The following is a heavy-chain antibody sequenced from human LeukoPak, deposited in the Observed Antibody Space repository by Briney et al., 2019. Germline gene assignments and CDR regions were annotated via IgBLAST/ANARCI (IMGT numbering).Heavy chain of an antibody. CDR3: AKDLDCSSHSCYSGGYCGGDCLDY. D-gene: IGHD2-21*01. Sequence: GRSLRLSXAASGFTFSSYAMSWVRQTPGKGLEWLSAISGSGGSTYYADSVKGRFPNPRHNSKNTLYLQMNSLRDEHTAVYYCAKDLDCSSHSCYSGGYCGGDCLDYWGQGTLVTVSS. V-gene: IGHV3-23*01. J-gene: IGHJ4*02. CDR1: GFTFSSYA. CDR2: ISGSGGST.